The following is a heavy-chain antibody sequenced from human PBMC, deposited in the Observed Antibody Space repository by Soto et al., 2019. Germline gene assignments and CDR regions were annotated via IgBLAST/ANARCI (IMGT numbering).Heavy chain of an antibody. CDR2: MYYSGST. V-gene: IGHV4-59*01. CDR1: GGSISSYY. Sequence: ASETLSLTCTVSGGSISSYYWNWIRQPPGKGLEWIGYMYYSGSTNYNPSLKSRVTISVDTSKNQFSLKLSSVTAADTAVYYCVRGEERVAMPSAYWGQGTLVTVSS. CDR3: VRGEERVAMPSAY. D-gene: IGHD2-2*01. J-gene: IGHJ4*02.